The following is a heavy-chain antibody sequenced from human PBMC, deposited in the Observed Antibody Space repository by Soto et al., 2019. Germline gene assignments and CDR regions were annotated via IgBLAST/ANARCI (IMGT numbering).Heavy chain of an antibody. D-gene: IGHD3-3*01. CDR3: ARVPILNYHFWSGYYKGYYYYGMDV. V-gene: IGHV1-3*01. J-gene: IGHJ6*02. CDR2: INAGNGNT. Sequence: QVQLVQSGAEVKKPGASVKVSCKASGYTFTSYAMHWVRQAPGQRLEWMGWINAGNGNTKYSQKFQGRVTITRDTSASTAYMELSSLRSEDTAVYYCARVPILNYHFWSGYYKGYYYYGMDVWGQGTTVTVSS. CDR1: GYTFTSYA.